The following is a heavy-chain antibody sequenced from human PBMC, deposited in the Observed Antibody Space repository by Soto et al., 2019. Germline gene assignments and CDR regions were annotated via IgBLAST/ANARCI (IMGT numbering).Heavy chain of an antibody. CDR1: GYIFTSYY. V-gene: IGHV1-46*03. J-gene: IGHJ5*02. Sequence: QVELVQSGAEVKKPGASVKVSCKASGYIFTSYYLHWVRQAPGQGLEWMGWINPFDGSRMFAQSFQGRVTFPRDASTSTVYMELSGLRSDDTAVYYCSRVDPGETSPLDLWGQGTLVTVSS. CDR3: SRVDPGETSPLDL. CDR2: INPFDGSR. D-gene: IGHD3-10*01.